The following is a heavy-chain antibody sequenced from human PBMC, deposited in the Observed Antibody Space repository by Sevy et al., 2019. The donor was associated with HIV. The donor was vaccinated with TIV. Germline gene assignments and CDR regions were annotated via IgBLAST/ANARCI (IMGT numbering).Heavy chain of an antibody. Sequence: SETLSLTCAVYGGSFSGYYWSWIRQPPGKGLEWIGEINHSGSTNYNPSLKSRVTRSVDTSKNQFSLKLSSVTAADTAVYYCARVLRHIVVVTAIPPRAGHFDYWGQGTLVTVSS. D-gene: IGHD2-21*02. CDR1: GGSFSGYY. CDR3: ARVLRHIVVVTAIPPRAGHFDY. CDR2: INHSGST. V-gene: IGHV4-34*01. J-gene: IGHJ4*02.